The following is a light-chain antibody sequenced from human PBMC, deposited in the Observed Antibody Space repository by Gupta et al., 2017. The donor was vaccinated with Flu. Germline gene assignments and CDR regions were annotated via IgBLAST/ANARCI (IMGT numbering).Light chain of an antibody. CDR2: GAS. J-gene: IGKJ2*01. CDR3: QHYRHCPL. V-gene: IGKV3-15*01. Sequence: SPATLSVSPGERVILTCRASESISSNLAWYQRRPGQPPRLLIYGASNRAADVPARFSGSGSGTDFTLTISSLQPEDFAVYDCQHYRHCPLFGQGTKLEIK. CDR1: ESISSN.